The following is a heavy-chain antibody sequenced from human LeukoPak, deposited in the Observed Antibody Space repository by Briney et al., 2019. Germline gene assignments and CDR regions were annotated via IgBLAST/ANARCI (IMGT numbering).Heavy chain of an antibody. D-gene: IGHD4-17*01. J-gene: IGHJ4*02. CDR3: ACLRGPSDY. CDR1: GFTFSSYE. V-gene: IGHV3-48*03. CDR2: ISSGGITI. Sequence: GGSLRLSCAASGFTFSSYEMNWVRQAPGKGLEWVSYISSGGITIYYADSVKGRFTISRDNAKNSLYLQMNSLTADDTAVYFCACLRGPSDYWGQGTLVTVSS.